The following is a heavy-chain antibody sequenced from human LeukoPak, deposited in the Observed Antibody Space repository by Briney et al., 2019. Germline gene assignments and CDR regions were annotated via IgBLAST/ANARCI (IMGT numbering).Heavy chain of an antibody. CDR1: GFTFGSYA. CDR2: ISSSSYI. Sequence: GGSLRLSCAASGFTFGSYAMSWVRQAPGKGLEWVSSISSSSYIYYADSVKGRFTISRDNAKNSLYLQMNSLRAEDTAVYYCAKDLVAFDIWGQGTMVTVSS. CDR3: AKDLVAFDI. V-gene: IGHV3-21*04. J-gene: IGHJ3*02.